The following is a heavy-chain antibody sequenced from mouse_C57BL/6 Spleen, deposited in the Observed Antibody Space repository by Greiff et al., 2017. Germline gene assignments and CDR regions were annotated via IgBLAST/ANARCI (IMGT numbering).Heavy chain of an antibody. D-gene: IGHD1-1*01. Sequence: QVQLQQPGTELVKPGASVKLSCKASGYTFTSYWMHWVKQRPGQGLEWIGNINPSNGGTNYNEKFKSKATLTVDKSSSTAYMQLSSLTSEDSAVYSCARSYYGSSYVYAMDYWGQGTSVTVSS. V-gene: IGHV1-53*01. CDR2: INPSNGGT. CDR3: ARSYYGSSYVYAMDY. CDR1: GYTFTSYW. J-gene: IGHJ4*01.